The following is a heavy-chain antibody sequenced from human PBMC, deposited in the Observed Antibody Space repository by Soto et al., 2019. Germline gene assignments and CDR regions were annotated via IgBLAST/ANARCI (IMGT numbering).Heavy chain of an antibody. CDR1: GGPLSRGRYP. V-gene: IGHV4-61*01. Sequence: SETLSLPWAVSGGPLSRGRYPWSWIPPPPGKGLGWIGYIYYSGSTNYYPSLKSRVTISVDTSKNQFSLNLSSVTAADTAMYYCARAGVATIYPGNNWFDPWGQGTLVTVSS. D-gene: IGHD5-12*01. CDR2: IYYSGST. J-gene: IGHJ5*02. CDR3: ARAGVATIYPGNNWFDP.